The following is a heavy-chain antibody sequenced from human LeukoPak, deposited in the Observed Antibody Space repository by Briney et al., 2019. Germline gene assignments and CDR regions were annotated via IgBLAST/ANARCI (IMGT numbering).Heavy chain of an antibody. J-gene: IGHJ3*02. CDR3: ACGIQYSGSYYPSWAFDI. CDR2: ITSRSDMV. D-gene: IGHD1-26*01. CDR1: GFTFSDYY. Sequence: GGSLRLSCAASGFTFSDYYMNWIRQAPGKGLEWVSYITSRSDMVYYADSVKGRFTISRDNAKKLLYLQMTSLRADDTAVYYCACGIQYSGSYYPSWAFDIWGQGTMVTVS. V-gene: IGHV3-11*01.